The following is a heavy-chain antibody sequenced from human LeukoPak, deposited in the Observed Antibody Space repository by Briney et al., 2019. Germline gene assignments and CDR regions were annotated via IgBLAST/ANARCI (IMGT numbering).Heavy chain of an antibody. CDR1: GGSFSGYY. Sequence: PSETLSLTCAVYGGSFSGYYWSWIPQPPGKGLEWIGEINHSGSTNYNPSLKSRVTISVDTSKNQFSLKLSSVTAADTAVYYCARGFEYYYYYMDVWGKGTTVTVSS. V-gene: IGHV4-34*01. CDR2: INHSGST. CDR3: ARGFEYYYYYMDV. J-gene: IGHJ6*03.